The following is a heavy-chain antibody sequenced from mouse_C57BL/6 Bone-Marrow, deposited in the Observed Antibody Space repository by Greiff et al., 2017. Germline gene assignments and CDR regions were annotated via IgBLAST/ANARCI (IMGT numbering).Heavy chain of an antibody. Sequence: EVKLMESGGGLVQPGESLKLSCESNEYEFPSHDLSWVRKTPEKRLELVAAITSDGGRTYYPDTMESRFIISRDNTKKTLYLQMSSLRSEDTALYDCARHKGYDYDWCAYWGQGTVATVTA. CDR2: ITSDGGRT. CDR1: EYEFPSHD. J-gene: IGHJ3*01. CDR3: ARHKGYDYDWCAY. V-gene: IGHV5-2*01. D-gene: IGHD2-4*01.